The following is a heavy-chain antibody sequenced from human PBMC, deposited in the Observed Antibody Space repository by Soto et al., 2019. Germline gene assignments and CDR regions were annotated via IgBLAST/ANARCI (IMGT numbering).Heavy chain of an antibody. CDR1: GGSISSYY. Sequence: TSETLSLTCTVSGGSISSYYWSWIRQPPGKGLEWIGYIYYSGSTNYNPSPKSRVTISVDTSKNQFSLKLSSVTAADTAVYYCARGRRYWFDPWGQGTLVTVSS. J-gene: IGHJ5*02. V-gene: IGHV4-59*01. CDR3: ARGRRYWFDP. CDR2: IYYSGST.